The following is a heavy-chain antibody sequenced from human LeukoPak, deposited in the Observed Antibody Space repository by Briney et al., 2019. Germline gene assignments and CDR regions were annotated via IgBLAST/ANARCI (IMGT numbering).Heavy chain of an antibody. CDR3: ARAVMKAFYYYYMDV. CDR2: MNPTSGDT. J-gene: IGHJ6*03. Sequence: GASVKVSCKASGYTFSDYDVNWVRQAPGQGLEWMGWMNPTSGDTGYAQKFQGRVTMTRSMSRNTAYMELSRLRSEGTGVYFCARAVMKAFYYYYMDVWGKGTTIIISS. CDR1: GYTFSDYD. V-gene: IGHV1-8*01. D-gene: IGHD2-21*01.